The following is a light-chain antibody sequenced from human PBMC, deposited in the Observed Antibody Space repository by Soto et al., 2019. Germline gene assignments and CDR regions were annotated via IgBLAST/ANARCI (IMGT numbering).Light chain of an antibody. J-gene: IGKJ1*01. CDR1: QSINNNY. CDR3: QPYDASPT. Sequence: EIVLTQSPGTLSLSAGERATLSCRASQSINNNYLAWYQQKPGQAPTVLIYGASSRAPGIPDRFSGSGSGTDFTLTISRLETEDFAVYYCQPYDASPTFGQGTKVEIK. V-gene: IGKV3-20*01. CDR2: GAS.